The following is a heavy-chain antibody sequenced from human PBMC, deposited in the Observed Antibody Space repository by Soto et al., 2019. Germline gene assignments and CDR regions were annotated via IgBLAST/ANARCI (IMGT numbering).Heavy chain of an antibody. Sequence: SETLSLTCTVSNDSIRSGSYYWSWIRQPPGKGLEWIGYIYYSGSTNYNPSLKSRVTISVDTSKNQFSLKLSSVTAADTAVYYCARGERNYYDSSGPDYWGQGTLVTVSS. J-gene: IGHJ4*02. V-gene: IGHV4-61*01. CDR1: NDSIRSGSYY. D-gene: IGHD3-22*01. CDR3: ARGERNYYDSSGPDY. CDR2: IYYSGST.